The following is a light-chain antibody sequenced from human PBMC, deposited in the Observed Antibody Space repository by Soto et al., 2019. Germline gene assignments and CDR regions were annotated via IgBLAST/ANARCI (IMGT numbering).Light chain of an antibody. CDR3: LQYNTYPWT. CDR2: AAS. V-gene: IGKV1-5*01. Sequence: DIQMTQSPSTLSAAVGDRVTITWRASQTMSSWLAWYQQKPGKAPRRLLYAASTLQNGVPSRFSGSGSGTEFTLTITSLQPEDLATYYCLQYNTYPWTFGQGTKVDIK. CDR1: QTMSSW. J-gene: IGKJ1*01.